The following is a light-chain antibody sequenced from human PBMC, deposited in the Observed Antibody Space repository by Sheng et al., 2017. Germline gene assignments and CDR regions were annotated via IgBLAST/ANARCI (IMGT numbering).Light chain of an antibody. CDR3: QQYGSSPPET. CDR2: ATS. Sequence: EIVLTQSPGTLSLSPGERATLSCRASETGTSSFIAWSQHKPGQAPRLLIYATSYRATGIPDRFSGSGSGTDFTLTINKLEPEDFAVYYCQQYGSSPPETFGQGTKLEIK. J-gene: IGKJ2*01. V-gene: IGKV3-20*01. CDR1: ETGTSSF.